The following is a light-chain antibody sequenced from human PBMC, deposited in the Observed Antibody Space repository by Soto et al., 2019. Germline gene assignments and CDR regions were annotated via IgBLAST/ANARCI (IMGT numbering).Light chain of an antibody. J-gene: IGKJ4*01. CDR1: QSVNSY. V-gene: IGKV3-11*01. CDR2: GAS. CDR3: QQHSNWPLT. Sequence: EIVLTQSPATLSLSPGEGATLSCRASQSVNSYLAWYQQNPGQAPRLLIYGASNRAAGIPARFSGSGSGTDFPLTISSLEPEDFAVYYCQQHSNWPLTFGGGTKVEIK.